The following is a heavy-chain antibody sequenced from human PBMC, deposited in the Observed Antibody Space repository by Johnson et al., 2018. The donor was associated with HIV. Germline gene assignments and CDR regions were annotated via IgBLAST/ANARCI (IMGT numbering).Heavy chain of an antibody. J-gene: IGHJ3*02. CDR1: GFTFSSYA. CDR2: ISYDGSNK. CDR3: ARDGAADNAFDI. Sequence: VQLVESGGGVVQPGRSLRLSCAASGFTFSSYAMHLVRQAPGKGLEWVAVISYDGSNKYYADSVKGRFTISRDNSKNTLYLQMNSLRAEDTAVYYCARDGAADNAFDIWGQGTMVTVSS. V-gene: IGHV3-30*04. D-gene: IGHD3-16*01.